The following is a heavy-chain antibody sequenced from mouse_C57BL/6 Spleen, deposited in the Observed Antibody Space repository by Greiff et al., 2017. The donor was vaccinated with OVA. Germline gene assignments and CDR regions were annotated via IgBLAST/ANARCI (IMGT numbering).Heavy chain of an antibody. V-gene: IGHV1-74*01. D-gene: IGHD2-4*01. CDR1: GYTFTSYW. Sequence: VQLQQPGAELVKPGASVKVSCKASGYTFTSYWMHWVKQRPGQGLEWIGRIHPSDSVTNYNQKFKGKATLTVDKSSSTAYMQLSSLTSEDSAVYYCAISDDYATLFAYWGQGTLVTVSA. J-gene: IGHJ3*01. CDR2: IHPSDSVT. CDR3: AISDDYATLFAY.